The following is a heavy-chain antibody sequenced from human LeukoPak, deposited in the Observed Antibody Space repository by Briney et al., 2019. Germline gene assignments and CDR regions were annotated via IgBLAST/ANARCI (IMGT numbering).Heavy chain of an antibody. CDR1: GFTLSSYA. J-gene: IGHJ6*02. V-gene: IGHV3-23*01. CDR3: AKGLASVPYYYYGMDV. CDR2: ISGSGGST. Sequence: GGSLRLSCAASGFTLSSYAMSWVRQAPGKGLEWVSAISGSGGSTYYADSVKGRFTISRDNSKNTLYLQMNRLRAEDTAVYYCAKGLASVPYYYYGMDVWGQGTTVTVSS.